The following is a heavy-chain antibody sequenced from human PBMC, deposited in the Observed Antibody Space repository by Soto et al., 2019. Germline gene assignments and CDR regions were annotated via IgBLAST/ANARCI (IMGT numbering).Heavy chain of an antibody. CDR3: ARPRVATTNYYYYGMDV. CDR2: IIPIFGTA. Sequence: SVKGSCKASGGTFRSYSNSWVRQAPGQGLEWMGGIIPIFGTANYAQKFQGRVTITADKSTSTAYMELSSLRSEDTAVYYCARPRVATTNYYYYGMDVWGQGTTVTVSS. J-gene: IGHJ6*02. CDR1: GGTFRSYS. V-gene: IGHV1-69*06. D-gene: IGHD5-12*01.